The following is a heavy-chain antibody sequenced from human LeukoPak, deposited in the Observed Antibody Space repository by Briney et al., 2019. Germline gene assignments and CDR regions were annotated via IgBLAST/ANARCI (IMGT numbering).Heavy chain of an antibody. CDR2: FYHSGT. V-gene: IGHV4-59*01. CDR3: ARGWRGDHFDY. CDR1: GDSMTTSY. J-gene: IGHJ4*02. Sequence: SETLSLTCTVSGDSMTTSYWSWIRQPLGKGLEWIGYFYHSGTDYNPSLKSRVTISGDMSNNQFSLKLSSVTAADTAIYYCARGWRGDHFDYWGQGTLVSVSS. D-gene: IGHD3-16*01.